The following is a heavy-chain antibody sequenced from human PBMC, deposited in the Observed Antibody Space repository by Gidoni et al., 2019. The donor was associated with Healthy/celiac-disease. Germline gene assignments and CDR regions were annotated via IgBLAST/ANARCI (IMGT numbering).Heavy chain of an antibody. CDR3: ARLPWIRVGGRGYFDL. CDR2: INHSVST. D-gene: IGHD5-12*01. Sequence: QVQLQQWGAGLLKPSETLSHTCAVYGGSFSAYYWSWFRQPPGKGLEWIGEINHSVSTNYNPSLKSRVTISVDTSKNQFSLKLSSVTAADTAVYYCARLPWIRVGGRGYFDLWGRGTLVTVSS. J-gene: IGHJ2*01. CDR1: GGSFSAYY. V-gene: IGHV4-34*01.